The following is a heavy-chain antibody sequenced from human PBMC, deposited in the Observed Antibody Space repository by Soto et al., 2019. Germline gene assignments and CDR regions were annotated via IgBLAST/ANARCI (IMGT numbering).Heavy chain of an antibody. D-gene: IGHD5-18*01. J-gene: IGHJ6*02. CDR2: IGESGTPT. V-gene: IGHV3-23*01. Sequence: EVQLLESGGGLVQPGGSLRLSCAASGFTFSSYAMKWVRQAPGKGLEWVSLIGESGTPTYYADSVKGRFTISRDNSGNTRFLETDSLRAEDTAVDYCARYIPGVRYYGMDVWGQGTTVTVSS. CDR1: GFTFSSYA. CDR3: ARYIPGVRYYGMDV.